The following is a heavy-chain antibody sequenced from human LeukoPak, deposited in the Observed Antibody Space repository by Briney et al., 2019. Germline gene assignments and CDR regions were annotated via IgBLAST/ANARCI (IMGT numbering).Heavy chain of an antibody. D-gene: IGHD6-25*01. V-gene: IGHV3-30*04. CDR1: GFIFTSFA. J-gene: IGHJ3*02. Sequence: GGSLRLSCAASGFIFTSFAIHWVRQAPGKGLEWVAVISFDGTDKYYADSVKGRFTIFRDNSKNTLHLQMNSLRGEDTAVYYCARDLAAANYDAFDIWGHGTMVTVSS. CDR2: ISFDGTDK. CDR3: ARDLAAANYDAFDI.